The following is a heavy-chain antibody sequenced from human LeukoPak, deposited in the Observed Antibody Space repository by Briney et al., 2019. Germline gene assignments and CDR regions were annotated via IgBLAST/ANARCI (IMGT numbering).Heavy chain of an antibody. CDR3: ARVNRSSFDC. V-gene: IGHV4-59*01. CDR2: IYYSGST. D-gene: IGHD1-14*01. Sequence: SETLSLTCTVSGRSISSYYWSWIRQPPGKGLEWIGYIYYSGSTNYNPSLKSRVTISVDTSKNQFSLKLSSVTAADTAVYYCARVNRSSFDCWGQGTLVTVSS. CDR1: GRSISSYY. J-gene: IGHJ4*02.